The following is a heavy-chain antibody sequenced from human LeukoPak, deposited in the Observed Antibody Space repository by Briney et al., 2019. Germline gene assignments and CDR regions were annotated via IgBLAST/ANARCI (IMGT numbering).Heavy chain of an antibody. CDR1: GGSISSSSYY. D-gene: IGHD5-24*01. CDR2: IYYSGST. CDR3: ATRDGYNQGFDC. J-gene: IGHJ4*02. Sequence: SETLSLTCTVSGGSISSSSYYWGWIRQPPGKGLEWIGSIYYSGSTYYNPSLKSRVTISVDTSKNQFSLKLSSVTAADTAVYYCATRDGYNQGFDCWGQGTLVTVSS. V-gene: IGHV4-39*01.